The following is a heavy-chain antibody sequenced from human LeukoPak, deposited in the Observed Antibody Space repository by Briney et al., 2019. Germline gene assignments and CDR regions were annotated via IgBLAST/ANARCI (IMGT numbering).Heavy chain of an antibody. CDR2: IYYSGST. CDR3: ARSSSGWWAYFDY. Sequence: SETLSLTCTVSGGSISSYYWSWIRQPPGKGLEWIGYIYYSGSTNYNPSLKSRVTISVDTSKNQFSLKLSSVTAADTAVYYCARSSSGWWAYFDYWGQGILVTVSS. V-gene: IGHV4-59*08. CDR1: GGSISSYY. J-gene: IGHJ4*02. D-gene: IGHD6-19*01.